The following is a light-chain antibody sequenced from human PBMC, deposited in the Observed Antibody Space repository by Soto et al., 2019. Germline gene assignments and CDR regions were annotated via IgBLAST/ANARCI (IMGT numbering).Light chain of an antibody. CDR2: VVT. Sequence: QSALTQPASVSGSPGQSIATSCTGTSSDVGYFNHVSWYQQHPGKAPKLLIYVVTNRPSGVSDRFSGSKSGNTASLTISGLQAEDEADYYCSSYTSTNTYVSGTGTKVTVL. J-gene: IGLJ1*01. V-gene: IGLV2-14*01. CDR3: SSYTSTNTYV. CDR1: SSDVGYFNH.